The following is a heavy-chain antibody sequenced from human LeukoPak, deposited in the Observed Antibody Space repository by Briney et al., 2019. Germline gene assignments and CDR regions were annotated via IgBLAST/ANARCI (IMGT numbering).Heavy chain of an antibody. Sequence: PSETLSLTCTVSGGSISSSSYYWGWIRQPPGKGLEWIGSIYYSGSTYYNPSLKSRVTISADTSKNQFSLKLSSVTAADTAVYYCAGGNANSSPTYDWGQGTLVTVSS. CDR3: AGGNANSSPTYD. J-gene: IGHJ4*02. CDR1: GGSISSSSYY. CDR2: IYYSGST. D-gene: IGHD4-23*01. V-gene: IGHV4-39*01.